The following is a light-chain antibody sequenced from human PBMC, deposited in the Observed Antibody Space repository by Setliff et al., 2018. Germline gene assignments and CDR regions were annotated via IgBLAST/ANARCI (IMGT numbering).Light chain of an antibody. CDR1: SSDVGRYNF. Sequence: QSVLTQPRSVSGSPGQSVTISCTGTSSDVGRYNFVSWYQQHPGKAPKLIIYDVTKRPSGVPDRFSGSKSGNTASLTISGLQAEGEADYSCCSYADTYISVFGTGTKVTVL. J-gene: IGLJ1*01. V-gene: IGLV2-11*01. CDR2: DVT. CDR3: CSYADTYISV.